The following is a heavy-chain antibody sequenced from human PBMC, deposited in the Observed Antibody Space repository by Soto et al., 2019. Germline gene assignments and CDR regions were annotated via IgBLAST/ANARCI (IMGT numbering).Heavy chain of an antibody. CDR2: IHYSGLT. D-gene: IGHD3-3*01. CDR3: ARRWSGIDF. CDR1: GDSINDYY. J-gene: IGHJ4*02. Sequence: QVQLQESGPGLVKPSETLSLTCTVSGDSINDYYWPWIRQPPGAGLEWIGYIHYSGLTNYNPALKSRVTISMDTSKNQFFLKLTSMAAADTAVYYCARRWSGIDFWGQGTLVTVSS. V-gene: IGHV4-59*01.